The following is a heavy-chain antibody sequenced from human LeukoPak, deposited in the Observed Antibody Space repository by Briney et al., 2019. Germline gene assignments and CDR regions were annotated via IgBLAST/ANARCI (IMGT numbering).Heavy chain of an antibody. Sequence: GGSLRLSCAASGFTFSSYWMHWVRQAPGKGLGWVSRINSDGSSTTYADSVKGRFTISRDNAKNTLYLQMNSLRAEDTAVYYCATSTYCSGGGCYSRTFQYWGQGTLVTVSS. D-gene: IGHD2-15*01. CDR2: INSDGSST. CDR1: GFTFSSYW. V-gene: IGHV3-74*01. CDR3: ATSTYCSGGGCYSRTFQY. J-gene: IGHJ4*02.